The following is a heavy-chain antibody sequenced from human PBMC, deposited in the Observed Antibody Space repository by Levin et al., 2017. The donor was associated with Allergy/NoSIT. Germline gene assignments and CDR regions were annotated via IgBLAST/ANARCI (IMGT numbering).Heavy chain of an antibody. D-gene: IGHD2-15*01. J-gene: IGHJ4*02. V-gene: IGHV5-51*01. CDR3: GKGFGYCGGGSCCSPEDFDS. CDR1: GYSFTNYW. CDR2: IYPFDSDT. Sequence: GESLKISCKASGYSFTNYWIGWVRQMPGKGLEWMGIIYPFDSDTRYRPPFQGQVTISVDKSITTAYLQWSSLKASDTAMYYCGKGFGYCGGGSCCSPEDFDSWGQGTLVTVSS.